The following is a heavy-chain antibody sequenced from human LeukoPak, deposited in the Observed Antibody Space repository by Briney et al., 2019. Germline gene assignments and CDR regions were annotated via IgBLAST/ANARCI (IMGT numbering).Heavy chain of an antibody. D-gene: IGHD1-14*01. Sequence: SETLSLTCTVSGGSISNHYWSWIRQPPGKALEWIGYVNSGGSPDYNSSLKSRVTMSLDTSRNQFSLKLSSVTAADTAVYYCARKPPEVGIDCWGQGTLVTVSS. V-gene: IGHV4-59*11. CDR2: VNSGGSP. CDR3: ARKPPEVGIDC. CDR1: GGSISNHY. J-gene: IGHJ4*02.